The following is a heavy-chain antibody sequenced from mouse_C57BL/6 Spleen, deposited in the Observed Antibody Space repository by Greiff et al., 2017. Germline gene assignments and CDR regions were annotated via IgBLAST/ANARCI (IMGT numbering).Heavy chain of an antibody. V-gene: IGHV6-3*01. CDR2: IRLKSDTYAT. CDR1: GFTFSNYW. J-gene: IGHJ4*01. Sequence: DVKLVESGGGLVQPGGSMKLSCVASGFTFSNYWMNWVRQSPEKGLEWVAQIRLKSDTYATHYAESVKGRFTISRDDSKSSVYLQMHNLRAEDTGIYYCTAGNYGAMDYGGQGTSVTFSS. CDR3: TAGNYGAMDY. D-gene: IGHD2-1*01.